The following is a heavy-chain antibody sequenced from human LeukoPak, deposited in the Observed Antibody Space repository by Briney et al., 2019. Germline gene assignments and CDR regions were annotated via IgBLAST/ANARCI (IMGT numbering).Heavy chain of an antibody. CDR2: ISYDGSNK. Sequence: GRSLRLSCAASGFTFSSYGMHWVRQAPGKGLEWVAVISYDGSNKYYADSVKGRFTISGDNSKNTLYLQMNSLRAEDTAVYYCAKDTGMDVWGQGTTVTVSS. CDR1: GFTFSSYG. V-gene: IGHV3-30*18. J-gene: IGHJ6*02. CDR3: AKDTGMDV.